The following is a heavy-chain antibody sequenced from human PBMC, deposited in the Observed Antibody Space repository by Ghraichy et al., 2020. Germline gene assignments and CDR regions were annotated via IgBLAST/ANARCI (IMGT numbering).Heavy chain of an antibody. CDR1: GGSISRYY. Sequence: SETLSLTCTVSGGSISRYYWSWIRQPPGKGLEWIGYIYYSGSTNHNPSLKSRVTISVDTSKNQFSLKLSSVTAADTAVYYCARVADTAMVTGWFDPWGQGTLVTVSS. J-gene: IGHJ5*02. D-gene: IGHD5-18*01. V-gene: IGHV4-59*01. CDR2: IYYSGST. CDR3: ARVADTAMVTGWFDP.